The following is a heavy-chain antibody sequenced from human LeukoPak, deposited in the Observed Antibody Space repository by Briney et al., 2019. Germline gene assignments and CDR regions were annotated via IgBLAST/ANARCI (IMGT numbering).Heavy chain of an antibody. D-gene: IGHD5-18*01. CDR1: GFSFSSYA. Sequence: RPGGSLRLSCAASGFSFSSYAMSWVRQAPGKGLEWVSSIGDTTYYADSVKGRFTISRDNSKNTLYLQMNSLRADDTAIYYCARDVRGYRRPLHYWGQGTLVTVSS. V-gene: IGHV3-23*01. J-gene: IGHJ4*02. CDR3: ARDVRGYRRPLHY. CDR2: IGDTT.